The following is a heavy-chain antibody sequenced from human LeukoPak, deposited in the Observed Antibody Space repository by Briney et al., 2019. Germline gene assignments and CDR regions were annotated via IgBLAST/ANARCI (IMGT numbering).Heavy chain of an antibody. Sequence: GGSLRLSCAASGFTFSSYSMYWVRQAPGKGLEWVSSISSSSSYIYYADSVKGRFTISRDNAKNSLYLQMNSLRAEDTAVYYCARGSAAGTGGYYYGMDVWGKGTTVTVSS. J-gene: IGHJ6*04. CDR2: ISSSSSYI. V-gene: IGHV3-21*01. CDR3: ARGSAAGTGGYYYGMDV. D-gene: IGHD6-13*01. CDR1: GFTFSSYS.